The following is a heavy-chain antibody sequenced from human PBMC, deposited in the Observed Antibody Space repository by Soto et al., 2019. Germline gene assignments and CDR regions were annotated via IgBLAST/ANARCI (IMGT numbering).Heavy chain of an antibody. CDR3: AREFAPGSPNYDC. J-gene: IGHJ4*02. V-gene: IGHV3-23*01. D-gene: IGHD3-10*01. Sequence: EVQLLESAGGLEQPGGSLRLSCAASGFTFSNYAMSWVRQAPGKGLEWVSTFTRSGNTYYADSVKGRFTISRDNSKNTLYLQMDSLRAEDTAVYYCAREFAPGSPNYDCWGPGNLVTDSS. CDR2: FTRSGNT. CDR1: GFTFSNYA.